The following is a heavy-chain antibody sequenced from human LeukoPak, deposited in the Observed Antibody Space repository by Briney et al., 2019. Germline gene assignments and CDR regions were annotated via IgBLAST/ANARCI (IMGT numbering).Heavy chain of an antibody. J-gene: IGHJ4*02. CDR2: ISSSSSYI. V-gene: IGHV3-21*01. D-gene: IGHD1-26*01. Sequence: GGSLRLSCAASGFTFSSYSMNWVRQAPGKGLEWVSSISSSSSYIYYADSVKGRFTISRDNAKNSLYLQMNSLRAEDTAVYYRARARGSYEDSLDYWGQGTLVTVSS. CDR3: ARARGSYEDSLDY. CDR1: GFTFSSYS.